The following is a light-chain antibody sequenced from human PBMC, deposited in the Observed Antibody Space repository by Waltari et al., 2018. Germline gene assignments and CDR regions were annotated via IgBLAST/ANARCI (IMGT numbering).Light chain of an antibody. J-gene: IGLJ1*01. Sequence: GSPGQSITISCTGTSSDVGGYNYVSWYQQHPGKAPKLMIYDVSNRPSGVSNRFSGSKSGNTASLTISGLQPEDEADYYCSSYTSSTIYVFGTGTKVTVL. CDR1: SSDVGGYNY. CDR3: SSYTSSTIYV. CDR2: DVS. V-gene: IGLV2-14*04.